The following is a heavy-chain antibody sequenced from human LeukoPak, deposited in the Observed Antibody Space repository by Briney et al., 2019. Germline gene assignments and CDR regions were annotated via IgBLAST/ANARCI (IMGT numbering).Heavy chain of an antibody. J-gene: IGHJ4*02. V-gene: IGHV1-8*01. CDR1: GYTFTSYD. CDR2: MSASSGNT. CDR3: ARTPPKGDIDY. Sequence: ASVKASCKASGYTFTSYDINWVRQATGQGLEWLGWMSASSGNTGYARKFQGRVSMTRATSISTAYLELSSLTFEDTAVYYCARTPPKGDIDYWGQGTLVTVSS.